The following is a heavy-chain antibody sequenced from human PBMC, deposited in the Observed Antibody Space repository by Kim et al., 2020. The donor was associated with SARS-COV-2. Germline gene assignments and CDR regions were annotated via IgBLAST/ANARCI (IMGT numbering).Heavy chain of an antibody. CDR2: ISFDGSNK. Sequence: GGSLRLSCAASGFTFSSYAMHWVRQAPGKGLEWVALISFDGSNKYYADSVKGRFTISRDNSKNTLYLQMNSLGAEDTAVYYCARADGSRMDVWGQGTTVTVSS. CDR1: GFTFSSYA. V-gene: IGHV3-30*04. CDR3: ARADGSRMDV. D-gene: IGHD3-10*01. J-gene: IGHJ6*02.